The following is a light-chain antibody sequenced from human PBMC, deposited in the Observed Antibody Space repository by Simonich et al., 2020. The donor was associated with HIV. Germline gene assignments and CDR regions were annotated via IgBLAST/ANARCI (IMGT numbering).Light chain of an antibody. CDR1: QSISIY. J-gene: IGKJ3*01. CDR3: QQRSNWPLT. CDR2: DAS. Sequence: ELVLTQSPATLSLSQGERPTLTCRASQSISIYLAWYQQKPGQAPRLLIYDASNMATGIPARFSGRGSGTDFTLTISSLEPEDFAVYYCQQRSNWPLTFGPGTKVDIK. V-gene: IGKV3-11*01.